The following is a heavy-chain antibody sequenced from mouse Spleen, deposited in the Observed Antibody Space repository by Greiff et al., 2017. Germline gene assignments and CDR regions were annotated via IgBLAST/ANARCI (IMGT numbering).Heavy chain of an antibody. J-gene: IGHJ2*01. CDR2: IHPNSGST. D-gene: IGHD4-1*01. CDR1: GYTFTSYW. Sequence: QVQLQQPGAELVKPGASVKLSCKASGYTFTSYWMHWVKQRPGQGLEWIGMIHPNSGSTNYNEKFKSKATLTVDKSSSTAYMQLSSLTSEDSAVYYCARSNWDERGYFDYWGQGTTLTVSS. CDR3: ARSNWDERGYFDY. V-gene: IGHV1-64*01.